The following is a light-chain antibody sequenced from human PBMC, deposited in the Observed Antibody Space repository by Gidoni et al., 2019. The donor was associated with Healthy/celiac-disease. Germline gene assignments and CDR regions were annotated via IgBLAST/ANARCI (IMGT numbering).Light chain of an antibody. J-gene: IGLJ3*02. CDR3: GTWGSSVSGGGV. Sequence: QSVLTKPPSVSAAPGQKVTISCSGSSSNMGNNYVSWYQQLPGTAPKLLIYDNDKRPSGIPDRFSGSKSGTSATLGITGLQTGYEADYYCGTWGSSVSGGGVFGGGTKVTVL. CDR2: DND. CDR1: SSNMGNNY. V-gene: IGLV1-51*01.